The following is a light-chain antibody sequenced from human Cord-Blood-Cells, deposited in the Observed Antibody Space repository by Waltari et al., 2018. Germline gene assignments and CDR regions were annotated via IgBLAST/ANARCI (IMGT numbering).Light chain of an antibody. V-gene: IGLV1-44*01. CDR2: SNN. CDR1: SSNIGSNN. J-gene: IGLJ3*02. Sequence: QSVLTQPPSASGTPGQRVTISCSGSSSNIGSNNVNWYQHLPGTAPKLLNYSNNQRPSGVADRCSCTNSGTSASLAIRVLQSEDAADYYCAAWDDRLNGWVFGGGTKLTVL. CDR3: AAWDDRLNGWV.